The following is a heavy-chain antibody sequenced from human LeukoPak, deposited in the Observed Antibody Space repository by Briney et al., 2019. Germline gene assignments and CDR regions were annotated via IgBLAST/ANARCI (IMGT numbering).Heavy chain of an antibody. CDR2: MSVSSGLI. D-gene: IGHD1-26*01. Sequence: GGSLRLSCAASGFSFSDYEMNWVRQAPGKGLEWVSSMSVSSGLIYYADSVKGRFTISRDNAKSSLYLQMNRLRVEDTAVYYCAREFAGSASGAGYWGQGTLVTVSS. V-gene: IGHV3-48*03. J-gene: IGHJ4*02. CDR1: GFSFSDYE. CDR3: AREFAGSASGAGY.